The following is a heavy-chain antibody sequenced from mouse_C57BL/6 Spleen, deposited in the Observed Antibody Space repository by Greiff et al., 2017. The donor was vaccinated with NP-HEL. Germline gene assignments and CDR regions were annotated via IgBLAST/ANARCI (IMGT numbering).Heavy chain of an antibody. D-gene: IGHD3-3*01. CDR2: ISYDGSN. J-gene: IGHJ2*01. V-gene: IGHV3-6*01. CDR3: ARGDVPDY. CDR1: GYSITSGYY. Sequence: VQLQQSGPGLVKPSQSLSLTCSVTGYSITSGYYWNWIRQFPGNKLEWMGYISYDGSNNYNPSLKNRISITRDTSKNQFFLKLNSVTTEDTATYYCARGDVPDYWGQGTTLTVSS.